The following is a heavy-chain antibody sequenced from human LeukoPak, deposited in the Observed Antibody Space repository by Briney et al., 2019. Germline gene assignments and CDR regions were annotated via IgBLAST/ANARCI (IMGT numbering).Heavy chain of an antibody. J-gene: IGHJ6*03. Sequence: ASVKVSCKASGYTFTGYYMHWVRQAPGQGLEWIGRINPNSGGTNYAQKFQGRVTMTRDTSISTAYMELSRLRSDDTAVYYCARAMGAYYYYYMDVWGKGTTVTVSS. D-gene: IGHD1-26*01. CDR2: INPNSGGT. CDR3: ARAMGAYYYYYMDV. CDR1: GYTFTGYY. V-gene: IGHV1-2*06.